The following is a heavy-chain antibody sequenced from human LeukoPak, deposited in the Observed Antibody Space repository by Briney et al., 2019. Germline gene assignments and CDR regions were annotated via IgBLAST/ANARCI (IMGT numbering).Heavy chain of an antibody. Sequence: GGSLGLSCAASEFTVSSQWMTWVRQAPGEGLEWVANIKPDGSEKYYAASVRGRFTISRDNAKKALYLQMNSLRVEDTAVYYCASERPSSSWYDYWGQGTLVTVSS. CDR2: IKPDGSEK. V-gene: IGHV3-7*01. J-gene: IGHJ4*02. D-gene: IGHD6-13*01. CDR3: ASERPSSSWYDY. CDR1: EFTVSSQW.